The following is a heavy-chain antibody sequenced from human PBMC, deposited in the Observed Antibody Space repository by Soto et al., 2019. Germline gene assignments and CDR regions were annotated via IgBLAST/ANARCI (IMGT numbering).Heavy chain of an antibody. CDR1: GGSIRSGAYY. J-gene: IGHJ4*02. Sequence: QVQLQESGPGLVKPSQTLSLTCTVSGGSIRSGAYYWSWLRPPPGKGLEWIGYIYYRGSTSYNPSLKSRVTISVDTSKNQFSLKLSSVTAADTAVYYCAREATIAARLDSWGQGTLVTVSS. CDR3: AREATIAARLDS. D-gene: IGHD6-6*01. CDR2: IYYRGST. V-gene: IGHV4-30-4*01.